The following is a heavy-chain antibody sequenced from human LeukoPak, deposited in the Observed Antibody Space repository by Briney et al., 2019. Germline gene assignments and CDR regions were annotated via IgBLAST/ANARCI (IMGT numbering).Heavy chain of an antibody. CDR2: ISGSGGST. D-gene: IGHD4-23*01. CDR1: GFTFSSYA. J-gene: IGHJ4*02. CDR3: AEDLLYGGNSDY. V-gene: IGHV3-23*01. Sequence: GGSLRLSCAASGFTFSSYAMSWVRQAPGKGLEWVSAISGSGGSTYYADSVKGRFTISRDNSKNTLYLQMNSLRAEDTAVYYCAEDLLYGGNSDYWGQGTLVTVSS.